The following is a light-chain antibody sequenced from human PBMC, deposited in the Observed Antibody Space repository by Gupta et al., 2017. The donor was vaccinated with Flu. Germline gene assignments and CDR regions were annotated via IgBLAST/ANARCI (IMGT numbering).Light chain of an antibody. CDR2: LNRDGSH. Sequence: QLVLTQSPSASPSLGSSGKLTCTLSSGHSSDAIAWHQQQPEKGPRYLMKLNRDGSHSKGDGIPDRGSGSSSGAERYLTISSLQSEDEADDYCQTWGTGLQGVFGGGTKLTVL. CDR1: SGHSSDA. V-gene: IGLV4-69*01. J-gene: IGLJ3*02. CDR3: QTWGTGLQGV.